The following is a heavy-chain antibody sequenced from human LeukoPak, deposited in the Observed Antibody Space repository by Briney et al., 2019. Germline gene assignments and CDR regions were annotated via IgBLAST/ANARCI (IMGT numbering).Heavy chain of an antibody. CDR2: INPNSGGT. CDR1: GYTFTGYY. Sequence: ASVKVSCKASGYTFTGYYMHWVRQALGQGLEWMGWINPNSGGTNYAQKFQGRVTMTRDTSISTTYMELSRLSSDDTAVYYCARRGVLSEYYYYYGMDVWGQGTTVTVSS. V-gene: IGHV1-2*02. D-gene: IGHD3-16*02. J-gene: IGHJ6*02. CDR3: ARRGVLSEYYYYYGMDV.